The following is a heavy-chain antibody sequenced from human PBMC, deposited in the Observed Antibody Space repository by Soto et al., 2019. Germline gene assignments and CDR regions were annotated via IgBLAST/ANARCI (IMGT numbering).Heavy chain of an antibody. CDR3: AKVSISKSSAVTFDS. CDR1: GFTFSTYD. V-gene: IGHV3-30*18. Sequence: PGGSLRLSCAVSGFTFSTYDMHWVRQAPGKGLEWVAVVSYDTAYENYANSVKGRFTISRDNSKNILYLQMNSLRAEDTAVYYCAKVSISKSSAVTFDSWGRGTLVTVSS. CDR2: VSYDTAYE. J-gene: IGHJ4*02. D-gene: IGHD2-15*01.